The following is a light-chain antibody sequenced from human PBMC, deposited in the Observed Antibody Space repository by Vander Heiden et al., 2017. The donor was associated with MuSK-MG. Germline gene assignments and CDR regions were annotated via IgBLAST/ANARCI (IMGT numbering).Light chain of an antibody. J-gene: IGKJ1*01. CDR1: QSISSD. V-gene: IGKV3-15*01. Sequence: EIVMTQSPATLSVSPGERATLSCMASQSISSDLAWYQQKPGQTPMLLIYGASTRATVIPARFSGSGSGTEFTLTISSLQSEDFAVYYCQQYNNWPLTFGQGTKVEI. CDR3: QQYNNWPLT. CDR2: GAS.